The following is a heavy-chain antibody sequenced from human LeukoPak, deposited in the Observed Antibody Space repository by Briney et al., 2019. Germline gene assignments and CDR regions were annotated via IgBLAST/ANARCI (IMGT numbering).Heavy chain of an antibody. CDR2: ISYTGTYI. D-gene: IGHD1-26*01. CDR1: AFSLSAYN. J-gene: IGHJ4*02. V-gene: IGHV3-21*04. Sequence: GGSLRLSCAASAFSLSAYNMNWVRQAPGKGLEWVSSISYTGTYIYYADSVKGRFTISRVNAQNSLYLQMNSLRAEDTAIYYCVRDRGTYRPIDYWGQGTLVTVSS. CDR3: VRDRGTYRPIDY.